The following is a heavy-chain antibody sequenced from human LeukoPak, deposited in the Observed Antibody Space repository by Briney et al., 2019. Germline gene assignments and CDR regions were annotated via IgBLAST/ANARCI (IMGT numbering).Heavy chain of an antibody. D-gene: IGHD3-10*01. CDR3: ARDRGTYGSGSDFDY. CDR1: GFTFSSYE. V-gene: IGHV3-48*03. Sequence: GGSLRPSCAASGFTFSSYEMNWVRQAPGKGLEWVSYISSSGSTIYYADSVKGRFTISRDNAKNSLYLQMNSLRAEDTAVYYCARDRGTYGSGSDFDYWGQGTLVTVSS. CDR2: ISSSGSTI. J-gene: IGHJ4*02.